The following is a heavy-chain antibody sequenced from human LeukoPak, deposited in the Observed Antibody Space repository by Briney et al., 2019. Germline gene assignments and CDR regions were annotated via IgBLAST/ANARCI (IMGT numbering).Heavy chain of an antibody. CDR2: ISSSGSTI. J-gene: IGHJ4*02. CDR3: ARAYYYDSSGYNY. V-gene: IGHV3-11*01. CDR1: GFTFSDYY. D-gene: IGHD3-22*01. Sequence: GGSLRLSCAASGFTFSDYYMSWIRQAPGEGLEWVSYISSSGSTIYYADSVKGRFTISRDNAKNSLYLQMNSLRAEDTAVYYCARAYYYDSSGYNYWGQGTLVTVSS.